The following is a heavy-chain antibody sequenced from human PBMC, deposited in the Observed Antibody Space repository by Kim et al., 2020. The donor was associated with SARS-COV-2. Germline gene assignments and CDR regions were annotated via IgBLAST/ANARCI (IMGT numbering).Heavy chain of an antibody. J-gene: IGHJ6*02. V-gene: IGHV3-53*01. Sequence: GGSLRLSCAASGFTVSSNYMSWVRQAPGKGLEWVSVIYSGGSTYYADSVKGRFTISRDNSKNTLYLQMNSLRAEDTAVYYCARGYDSSGYYFFGGYSYYYYGMDVWGQGTTVTVSS. D-gene: IGHD3-22*01. CDR2: IYSGGST. CDR3: ARGYDSSGYYFFGGYSYYYYGMDV. CDR1: GFTVSSNY.